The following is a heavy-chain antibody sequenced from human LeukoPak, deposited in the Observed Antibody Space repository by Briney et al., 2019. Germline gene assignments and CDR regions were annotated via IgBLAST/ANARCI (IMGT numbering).Heavy chain of an antibody. V-gene: IGHV3-21*01. Sequence: GGSLRLSCAASGFTFSSYSMNWVRQAPGKGLEWVSSISSSSSYIYYADSVKGRFTISRDNAKNSLYLQMNGLRAEDTAVYYCARDSRYFDQAGYWGQGTLVTVSS. D-gene: IGHD3-9*01. CDR1: GFTFSSYS. J-gene: IGHJ4*02. CDR3: ARDSRYFDQAGY. CDR2: ISSSSSYI.